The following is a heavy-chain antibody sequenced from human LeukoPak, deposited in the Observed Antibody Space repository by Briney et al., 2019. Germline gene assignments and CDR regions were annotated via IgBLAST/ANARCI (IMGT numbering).Heavy chain of an antibody. CDR3: ARETLKGYYDSSGYYPRVVTWFDP. Sequence: ASVKVSCKASGYTFTSYYMHWVRQAPGQGLEWMGIINPSGGSTSYAQKFQGRVTMTRDTSTSTVYMELSSLRSEDTAVYYCARETLKGYYDSSGYYPRVVTWFDPWGQGTLVTVSS. CDR1: GYTFTSYY. J-gene: IGHJ5*02. V-gene: IGHV1-46*01. D-gene: IGHD3-22*01. CDR2: INPSGGST.